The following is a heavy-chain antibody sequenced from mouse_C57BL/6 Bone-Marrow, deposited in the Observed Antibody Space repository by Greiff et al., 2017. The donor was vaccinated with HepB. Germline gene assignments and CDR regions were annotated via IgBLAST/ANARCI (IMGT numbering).Heavy chain of an antibody. CDR1: GFNIKDDY. D-gene: IGHD2-4*01. CDR3: TTYYDYPSWFAY. J-gene: IGHJ3*01. V-gene: IGHV14-4*01. CDR2: YDPENGDN. Sequence: EVHLVESGAELVRPGASVKLSCTASGFNIKDDYMHWVKQRPEQGLEWIGWYDPENGDNEYASKFQGKATITADTSSNTAYLQLSSLTSEDTAVYYCTTYYDYPSWFAYWGQGTLVTVSA.